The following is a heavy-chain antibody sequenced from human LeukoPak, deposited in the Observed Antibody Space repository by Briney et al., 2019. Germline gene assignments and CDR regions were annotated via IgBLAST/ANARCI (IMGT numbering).Heavy chain of an antibody. CDR1: GFTSSSYW. D-gene: IGHD6-6*01. CDR2: IKQDGSEK. V-gene: IGHV3-7*01. J-gene: IGHJ6*03. CDR3: ARDAARRGYYYYYMDV. Sequence: GGSLRLSCAASGFTSSSYWMSWVRQAPGKGLEWVANIKQDGSEKYYVDSVKGRFTISRDNAKNSLYLQMNSLRAEDTAVYYCARDAARRGYYYYYMDVWGKGTTVTVSS.